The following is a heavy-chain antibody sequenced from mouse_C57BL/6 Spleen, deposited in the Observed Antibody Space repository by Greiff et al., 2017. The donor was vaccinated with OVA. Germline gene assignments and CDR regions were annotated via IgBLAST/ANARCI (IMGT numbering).Heavy chain of an antibody. J-gene: IGHJ4*01. CDR3: AREGGFIHAMDY. CDR2: INPNNGGT. Sequence: EVQLQESGPELVKPGASVKIPCKASGYTFTDSNMAWVKQSHGKSLEWIGDINPNNGGTIYNQKFKGKATLTVDKSSSTAYMELRSLTSEDTAVYYCAREGGFIHAMDYWGQGTSVTVSS. CDR1: GYTFTDSN. V-gene: IGHV1-18*01. D-gene: IGHD1-1*01.